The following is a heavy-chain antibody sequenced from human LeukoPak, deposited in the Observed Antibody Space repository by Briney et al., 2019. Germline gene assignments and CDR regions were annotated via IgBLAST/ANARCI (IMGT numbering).Heavy chain of an antibody. V-gene: IGHV3-53*01. CDR1: GFTVSSNY. J-gene: IGHJ4*02. Sequence: GGSLRLSCAASGFTVSSNYMSWVRQAPGKGLEWVSVIYSGGSTYYADSVKGRFTISRDNSKNTLYLQMNSLRAEDTAVYYCARGYYYDSSGYLDYWGRGTLVTVSS. CDR2: IYSGGST. D-gene: IGHD3-22*01. CDR3: ARGYYYDSSGYLDY.